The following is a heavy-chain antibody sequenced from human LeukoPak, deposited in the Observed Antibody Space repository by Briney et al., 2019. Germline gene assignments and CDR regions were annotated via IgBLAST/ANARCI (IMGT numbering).Heavy chain of an antibody. Sequence: GGSLRLSCAASGFSFSDYYMCWIRQAPGKGLEWVAYITSSGDDIYYADSVKGRFTISRDNAKNALFLQMNSLRDEDTATYYCASDIVATSGDFWGQGTLVSVSS. CDR1: GFSFSDYY. D-gene: IGHD5-12*01. J-gene: IGHJ4*02. CDR2: ITSSGDDI. V-gene: IGHV3-11*01. CDR3: ASDIVATSGDF.